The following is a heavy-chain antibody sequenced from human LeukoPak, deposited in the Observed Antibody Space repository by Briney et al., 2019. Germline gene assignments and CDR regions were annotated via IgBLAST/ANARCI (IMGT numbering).Heavy chain of an antibody. J-gene: IGHJ4*02. Sequence: GGSLRLSCAASGFTFDNNVMSWVRQAPGKGLEWVSLISGSGDNTYYADSVRGRFTISRDNSKNTLYMQMNSLRAEDTAVYYCAKDRQHSWWGQGTLVTVSS. V-gene: IGHV3-23*01. CDR3: AKDRQHSW. D-gene: IGHD6-13*01. CDR1: GFTFDNNV. CDR2: ISGSGDNT.